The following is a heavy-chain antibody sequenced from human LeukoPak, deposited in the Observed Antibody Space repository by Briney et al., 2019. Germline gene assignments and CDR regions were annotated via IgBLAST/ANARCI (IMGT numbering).Heavy chain of an antibody. V-gene: IGHV3-33*01. CDR3: ARDQPPGFFDY. Sequence: GRSLRLSCAASGFTLSRYGMHWVRQAPGKGLEGVAVIWYEGSNKYYADSVKGRFTISRDNSKNTLYLQMNSLRAEDTAVYYCARDQPPGFFDYWGQGTLVTVSS. J-gene: IGHJ4*02. CDR2: IWYEGSNK. CDR1: GFTLSRYG.